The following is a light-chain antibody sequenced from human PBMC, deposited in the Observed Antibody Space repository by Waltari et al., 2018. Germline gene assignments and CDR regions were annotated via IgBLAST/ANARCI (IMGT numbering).Light chain of an antibody. Sequence: SYELTQPPSVSVSPGETARITCSGAALPKKYAYWYQQKSGQAPVLVIYEDTKRPSGIPERFSGSSSGTMATLTITGAQVDDESDYYCSSTHSNFNHTWVFGGGTKLTVL. CDR3: SSTHSNFNHTWV. CDR1: ALPKKY. J-gene: IGLJ3*02. CDR2: EDT. V-gene: IGLV3-10*01.